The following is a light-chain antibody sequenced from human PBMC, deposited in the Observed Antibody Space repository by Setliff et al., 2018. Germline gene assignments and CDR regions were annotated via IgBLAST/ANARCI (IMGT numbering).Light chain of an antibody. CDR3: CSYTGTSTPYV. J-gene: IGLJ1*01. Sequence: QSVLTQPASVSGSPGQSITISCTGTRSDVGGYNYVSWYQQHPGKVPKLMIYDVSNRPSGVSDRFSGSKSGNTASLTISGLQAEDEADYYCCSYTGTSTPYVFGTGTKVTVL. V-gene: IGLV2-14*01. CDR1: RSDVGGYNY. CDR2: DVS.